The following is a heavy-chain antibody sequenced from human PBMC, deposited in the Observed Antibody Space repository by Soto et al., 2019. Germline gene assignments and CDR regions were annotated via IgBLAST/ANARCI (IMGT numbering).Heavy chain of an antibody. Sequence: VQLVETGGGLIQPGGSLRLSCAASGFTVNSNHMNWVRQAPGQGLEWVSVIFGGLSTYYADSVKGRFTISRDNSKNTLYLQMNSLRAEDTAVYYCARGGVVATLYYFDYWGQGTLVTVSS. CDR2: IFGGLST. CDR1: GFTVNSNH. D-gene: IGHD5-12*01. J-gene: IGHJ4*02. CDR3: ARGGVVATLYYFDY. V-gene: IGHV3-53*02.